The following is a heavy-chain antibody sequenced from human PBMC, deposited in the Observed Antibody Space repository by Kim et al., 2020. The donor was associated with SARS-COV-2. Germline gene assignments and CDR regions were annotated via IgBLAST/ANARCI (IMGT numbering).Heavy chain of an antibody. V-gene: IGHV3-7*01. Sequence: GGSLRLSCAASGFSFSASYMNWVRQAPGKGLEWVANIDPDGSAKKHMDSVTGRFTISRDNAKNSLYLQMNSLRVNDTAVNYCVRAAGVWGQGTPGTV. CDR3: VRAAGV. J-gene: IGHJ4*02. CDR1: GFSFSASY. CDR2: IDPDGSAK.